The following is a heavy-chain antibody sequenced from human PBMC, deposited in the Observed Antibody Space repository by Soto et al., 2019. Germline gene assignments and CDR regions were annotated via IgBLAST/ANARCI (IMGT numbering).Heavy chain of an antibody. V-gene: IGHV3-23*01. CDR3: AKDIPNSSGRVLDY. Sequence: GGSLRLSCAASGFTFSGYVMSWVRQAPGKGLEWVSAISGSGDRTYYADSVQGRFTISRDNSKNTLYLQMNNLRADDTAVYSCAKDIPNSSGRVLDYWGQGTLVTVSS. D-gene: IGHD6-19*01. CDR1: GFTFSGYV. J-gene: IGHJ4*02. CDR2: ISGSGDRT.